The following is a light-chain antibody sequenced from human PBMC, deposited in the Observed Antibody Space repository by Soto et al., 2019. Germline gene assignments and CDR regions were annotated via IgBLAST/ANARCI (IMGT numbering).Light chain of an antibody. CDR3: SSYTNSTTLVV. J-gene: IGLJ2*01. Sequence: QSALTQPASVSGSPGQSITISCTGTNSDIGAYNFVSWYQQHPGKAPKLMIYDVSNRPSGVSNRVSGSKSGNTASLTISGLQAEDEADYYCSSYTNSTTLVVFGGGTKVTVL. CDR1: NSDIGAYNF. V-gene: IGLV2-14*01. CDR2: DVS.